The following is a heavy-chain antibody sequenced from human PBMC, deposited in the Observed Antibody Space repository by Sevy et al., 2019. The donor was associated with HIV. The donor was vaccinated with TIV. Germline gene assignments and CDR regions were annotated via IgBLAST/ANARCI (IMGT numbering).Heavy chain of an antibody. Sequence: SETLSLTCTVSGGSISSRSSYWGWIRQPPGKGLEWIGSIYYSGSTYSNPSLKSRLTMSVDTSKNQFSLKLRSVTAAETAVYYCASTRDYYGSGSSFSHWFDPWGQGILVTVSS. CDR3: ASTRDYYGSGSSFSHWFDP. CDR1: GGSISSRSSY. V-gene: IGHV4-39*01. J-gene: IGHJ5*02. D-gene: IGHD3-10*01. CDR2: IYYSGST.